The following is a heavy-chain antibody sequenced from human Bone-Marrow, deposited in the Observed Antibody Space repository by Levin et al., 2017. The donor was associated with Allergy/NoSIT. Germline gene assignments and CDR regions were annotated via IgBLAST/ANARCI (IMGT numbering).Heavy chain of an antibody. J-gene: IGHJ4*02. CDR2: IRDKAYGEAT. D-gene: IGHD5-18*01. CDR1: GFTFGDYT. V-gene: IGHV3-49*03. Sequence: PGESLKISCTTSGFTFGDYTMTWFRQATGKGLEWVSFIRDKAYGEATDYAASVRGRFTVSRDDSKSIAYLQMNSLKTEDTAVYYCSRGPTAVSGPDFWGQGTQVTVSS. CDR3: SRGPTAVSGPDF.